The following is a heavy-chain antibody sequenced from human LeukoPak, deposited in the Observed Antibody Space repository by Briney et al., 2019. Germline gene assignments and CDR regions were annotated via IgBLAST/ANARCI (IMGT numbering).Heavy chain of an antibody. CDR2: IIGGGGST. CDR1: GFPFSSHG. J-gene: IGHJ4*02. D-gene: IGHD6-6*01. CDR3: ARGLYSSSSVPSY. Sequence: GGSLRLSCAASGFPFSSHGMSWVRQAPGKGLEWVSGIIGGGGSTYYADSVKGRFTISGDNSRNTLFLQMNSLRAEDTAVYYCARGLYSSSSVPSYWGQGTLVTVSS. V-gene: IGHV3-23*01.